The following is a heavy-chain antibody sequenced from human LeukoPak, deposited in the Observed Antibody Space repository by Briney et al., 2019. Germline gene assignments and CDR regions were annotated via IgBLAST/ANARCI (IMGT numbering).Heavy chain of an antibody. D-gene: IGHD6-19*01. CDR2: MNPNSGNT. J-gene: IGHJ6*02. Sequence: ASVKVSCEASGYTFTSYDINWVRQATGQGLEWMGWMNPNSGNTGYAQKFQGRVTMTRNTFISTAYMELSSLRSEDTAVYYCAIAGYSSGWYSYYYYYGMDVWGQGTTVTVSS. CDR3: AIAGYSSGWYSYYYYYGMDV. CDR1: GYTFTSYD. V-gene: IGHV1-8*01.